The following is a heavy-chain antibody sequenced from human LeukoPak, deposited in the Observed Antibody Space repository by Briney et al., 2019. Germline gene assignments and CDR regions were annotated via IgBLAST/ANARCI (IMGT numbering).Heavy chain of an antibody. CDR2: ISGSGATT. Sequence: GGSLRLPCAASGFTFSSFAMSWVRQAPGKGLEWVSAISGSGATTYYADSVKGRFTISRDNSRNTLYLQMNSLRAEDTAVYYCAKSQVATIMPLDYWGQGTLVTVSS. D-gene: IGHD5-12*01. V-gene: IGHV3-23*01. J-gene: IGHJ4*02. CDR1: GFTFSSFA. CDR3: AKSQVATIMPLDY.